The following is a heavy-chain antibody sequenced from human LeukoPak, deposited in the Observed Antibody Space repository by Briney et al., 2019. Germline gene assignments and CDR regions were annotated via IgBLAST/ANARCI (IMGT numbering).Heavy chain of an antibody. J-gene: IGHJ4*02. V-gene: IGHV3-49*04. D-gene: IGHD3-9*01. CDR3: TSRRGYDPLTGSYNDD. CDR1: GFTLDNYV. Sequence: HPGGSLRLSCKVSGFTLDNYVMSWVRQAPGKGLEWIGFIRSKAYGGTTEYGASVKGRFSISRDDSKSIAYLQMNSLKTEDTAVYYCTSRRGYDPLTGSYNDDWGQGTLVTVSS. CDR2: IRSKAYGGTT.